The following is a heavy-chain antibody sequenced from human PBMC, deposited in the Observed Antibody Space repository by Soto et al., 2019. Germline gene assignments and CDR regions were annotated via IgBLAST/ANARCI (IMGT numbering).Heavy chain of an antibody. CDR1: GYDFSTHW. Sequence: GESLKISCKASGYDFSTHWIGWVRHMPGKGLQWMAIIYPSDSDTKYSPSFQGHVTISVDKSIKTTYLQWSSLKASDTATYFCASSVLVTSTVNYFDLWGQGALVTVSS. CDR2: IYPSDSDT. J-gene: IGHJ4*02. D-gene: IGHD2-8*02. V-gene: IGHV5-51*01. CDR3: ASSVLVTSTVNYFDL.